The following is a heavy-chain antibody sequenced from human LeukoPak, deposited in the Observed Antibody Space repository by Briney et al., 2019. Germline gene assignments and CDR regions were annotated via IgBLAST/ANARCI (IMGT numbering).Heavy chain of an antibody. V-gene: IGHV1-2*06. CDR1: GYTFTGYY. J-gene: IGHJ4*02. D-gene: IGHD3-10*01. Sequence: ASVKVSCKASGYTFTGYYIHWVRQAPGQGLEWMGQINTYSGGTDYAQKFQGRVTMTRDTSTTTAYMELSRLRSDDTAVYYCARGGCDYWGQGTLVTVSS. CDR2: INTYSGGT. CDR3: ARGGCDY.